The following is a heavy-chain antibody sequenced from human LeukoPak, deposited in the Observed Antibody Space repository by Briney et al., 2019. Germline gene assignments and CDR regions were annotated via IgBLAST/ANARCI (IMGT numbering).Heavy chain of an antibody. Sequence: WETLSLTCIVSGDSISLFYWSWIRQPPGKGLEWIGYIHYSGRTNYNPSLKSRVTMSLDTSKNHFSLKLRSVTAADTAVYYCARVSPDTATDYGWFNPWGQGSLVTVSS. J-gene: IGHJ5*02. CDR1: GDSISLFY. D-gene: IGHD5-18*01. CDR3: ARVSPDTATDYGWFNP. CDR2: IHYSGRT. V-gene: IGHV4-59*01.